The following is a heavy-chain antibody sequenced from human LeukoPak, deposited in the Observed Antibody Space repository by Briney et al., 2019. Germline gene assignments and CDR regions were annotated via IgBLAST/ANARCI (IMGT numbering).Heavy chain of an antibody. Sequence: GGPLRLSCAASRFTFSSYSMTWVRQAPGKGLEWVSFISGSSTYINYADAVKGRFTISRDNAKNSLYLQMNSLRAEDTAVYYCARDRPYDYWGQGTLVTVSS. V-gene: IGHV3-21*01. CDR1: RFTFSSYS. J-gene: IGHJ4*02. CDR2: ISGSSTYI. CDR3: ARDRPYDY.